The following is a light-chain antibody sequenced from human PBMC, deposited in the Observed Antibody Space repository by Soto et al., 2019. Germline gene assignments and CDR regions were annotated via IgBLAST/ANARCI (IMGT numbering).Light chain of an antibody. CDR1: SSYVGAFNY. CDR2: DVT. Sequence: QSVLTQPASVSGSPGQSISISCLGTSSYVGAFNYVSWYQHHPGKAPQLIIYDVTSRPSGVSNRFSASKSGNTASLTISGLQAEDEADYYCSSYTTRNTEVFGSGTKVTVL. CDR3: SSYTTRNTEV. V-gene: IGLV2-14*03. J-gene: IGLJ1*01.